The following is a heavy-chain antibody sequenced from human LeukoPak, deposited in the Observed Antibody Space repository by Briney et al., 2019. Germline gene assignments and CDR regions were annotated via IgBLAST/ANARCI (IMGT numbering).Heavy chain of an antibody. V-gene: IGHV1-2*02. CDR3: ARDVSDCSGGSCYSYFDY. CDR2: INPNNGGT. J-gene: IGHJ4*02. Sequence: ASVKVSCKASGYTFTGYYMHWVRQAPGQGLEWMGWINPNNGGTNYAQKFQGRVTMTRDTSTSTVYMELSSLRSEDTAVYYCARDVSDCSGGSCYSYFDYWGQGTLVTVSS. CDR1: GYTFTGYY. D-gene: IGHD2-15*01.